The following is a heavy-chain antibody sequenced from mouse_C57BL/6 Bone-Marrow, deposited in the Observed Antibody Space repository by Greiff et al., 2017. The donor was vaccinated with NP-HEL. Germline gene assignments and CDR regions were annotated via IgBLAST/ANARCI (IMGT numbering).Heavy chain of an antibody. D-gene: IGHD1-1*01. Sequence: VQLLPSGPVLVPPGASLNLSCKASGYTFTSSCISWVYPSPGPGLEWIGEIYPRSGYTFYNETFKGKATLTADKSSSTAYMELRSLTSEDSAVYFCARWGTVVDFDYWGQGTTLTVSS. CDR2: IYPRSGYT. J-gene: IGHJ2*01. CDR3: ARWGTVVDFDY. CDR1: GYTFTSSC. V-gene: IGHV1-81*01.